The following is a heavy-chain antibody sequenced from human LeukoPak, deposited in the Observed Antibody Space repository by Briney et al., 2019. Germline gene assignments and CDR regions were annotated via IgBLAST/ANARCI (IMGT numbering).Heavy chain of an antibody. CDR3: ARHRRDGYKLRGYYYYYYMDV. D-gene: IGHD5-24*01. Sequence: PSETLSLTCTVSGVSISSSNSYWGWIRQPPGKGLEWIGSIYYSGNTYYNASLKSQVSISIDTSKNQFSLRLTSVTAADTAVYYCARHRRDGYKLRGYYYYYYMDVWGKGTTVTISS. J-gene: IGHJ6*03. V-gene: IGHV4-39*01. CDR2: IYYSGNT. CDR1: GVSISSSNSY.